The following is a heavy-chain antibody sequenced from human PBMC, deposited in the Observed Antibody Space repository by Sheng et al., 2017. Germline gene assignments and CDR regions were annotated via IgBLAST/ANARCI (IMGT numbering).Heavy chain of an antibody. V-gene: IGHV4-38-2*01. Sequence: QVQLQESGPGLVKPSETLSLTCAVSGYSISSGYYWGWIRQPPGKGLEWIGSIYHGGSTYYNPSLKSRVTISVDTSKNQFSLKLSSVTAADTAVYYCARVRVTTSYYYYGMDVWGQGTTVTVSS. D-gene: IGHD4-17*01. CDR1: GYSISSGYY. CDR3: ARVRVTTSYYYYGMDV. J-gene: IGHJ6*02. CDR2: IYHGGST.